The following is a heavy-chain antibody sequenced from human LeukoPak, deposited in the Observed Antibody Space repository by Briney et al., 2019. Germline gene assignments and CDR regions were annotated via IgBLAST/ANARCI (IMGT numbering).Heavy chain of an antibody. CDR3: ARDRLPAALEEYIWFDP. V-gene: IGHV3-30*04. Sequence: GGSLTLSCTASGFTFSSYAMHWVRRAPGKGLEWVAVISCDGSNKYYADSVKGRFTISRDNSKNTLYLQMNSLRAEDTAVYYCARDRLPAALEEYIWFDPWGQGTLVTVSS. CDR2: ISCDGSNK. J-gene: IGHJ5*02. CDR1: GFTFSSYA. D-gene: IGHD2-2*01.